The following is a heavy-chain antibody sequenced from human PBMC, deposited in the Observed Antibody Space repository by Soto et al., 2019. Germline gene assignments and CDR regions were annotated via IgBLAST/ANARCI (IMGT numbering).Heavy chain of an antibody. V-gene: IGHV1-18*01. D-gene: IGHD1-26*01. J-gene: IGHJ4*02. Sequence: ASAKVSCKASGYTFASYGISWVRQAPGQGLEWMGWISAYNGNTNYAQKLQGRVTMTTDTSTSTAYMELRSLRSDDTAVYYCARDVRGGNFDYWGQGTLVTVSS. CDR2: ISAYNGNT. CDR3: ARDVRGGNFDY. CDR1: GYTFASYG.